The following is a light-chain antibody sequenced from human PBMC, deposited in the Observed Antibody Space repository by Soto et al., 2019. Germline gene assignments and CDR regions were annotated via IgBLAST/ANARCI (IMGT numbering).Light chain of an antibody. V-gene: IGLV2-14*03. CDR3: SSYTSSSLQV. CDR1: SSDVGGYNY. Sequence: QSALTQPASVSGSPVQSITISCTGTSSDVGGYNYVSWYQQHPGKAPKLMIYDVSNRPSGVSNRFSGSKSGNTASLTISGLQAEDEADYFCSSYTSSSLQVFGSGTKLTVL. J-gene: IGLJ1*01. CDR2: DVS.